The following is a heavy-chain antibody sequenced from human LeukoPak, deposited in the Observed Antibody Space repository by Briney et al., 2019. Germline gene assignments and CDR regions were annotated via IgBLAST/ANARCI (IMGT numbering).Heavy chain of an antibody. Sequence: ASVEVSCKASGYTFTSYAMHWVRQAPGQRLEWMGWINAGNGNTKYSQKFQGRVTITRDTSASTAYMELSSLRSEDTAVYYCARLAYCGGDCYSSENWFDPWGQGTLVIVSS. CDR1: GYTFTSYA. CDR3: ARLAYCGGDCYSSENWFDP. V-gene: IGHV1-3*01. CDR2: INAGNGNT. J-gene: IGHJ5*02. D-gene: IGHD2-21*02.